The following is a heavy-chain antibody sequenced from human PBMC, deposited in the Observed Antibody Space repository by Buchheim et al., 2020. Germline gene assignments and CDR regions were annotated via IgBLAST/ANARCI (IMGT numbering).Heavy chain of an antibody. CDR2: ISYDGSNK. J-gene: IGHJ4*02. CDR3: ASRSSSWNDAHFDY. V-gene: IGHV3-30-3*01. D-gene: IGHD6-13*01. Sequence: QVQLVESGGGVVQPGRSLRLSCAASGFTFSSYAMHWVRQAPGKGLEWVAVISYDGSNKYYADSVKGRFTISRDNSKNTLYLQMNSLRAEDTAVYYCASRSSSWNDAHFDYWGQGTL. CDR1: GFTFSSYA.